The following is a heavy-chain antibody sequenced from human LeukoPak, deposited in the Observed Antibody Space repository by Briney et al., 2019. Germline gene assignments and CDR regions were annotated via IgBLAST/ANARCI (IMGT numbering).Heavy chain of an antibody. CDR2: ISSSGSTI. CDR3: ARDTPSTTNY. D-gene: IGHD1-1*01. CDR1: GFTFSDYY. Sequence: GGSLRLSCAASGFTFSDYYMSWVRQAPGKGVEWVSYISSSGSTIYYADSVKGGFTISRNNAKNSLYLQMNSPRAEDTAVYYFARDTPSTTNYWGQGTLLTVSS. V-gene: IGHV3-11*01. J-gene: IGHJ4*02.